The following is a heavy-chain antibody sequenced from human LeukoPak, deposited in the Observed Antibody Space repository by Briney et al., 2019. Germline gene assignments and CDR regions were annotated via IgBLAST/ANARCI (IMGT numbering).Heavy chain of an antibody. V-gene: IGHV3-48*01. CDR2: IGGDGVA. Sequence: GGSLRLSCADSGFTFSGYWMNWVRQAPGKGLEWVSYIGGDGVAFYADSVKGRFTMSKDDARKSLYLQMSSLRVEDTALYYCAKDRANWAIDDWGQGTQVTVSS. J-gene: IGHJ4*02. CDR1: GFTFSGYW. D-gene: IGHD2-2*02. CDR3: AKDRANWAIDD.